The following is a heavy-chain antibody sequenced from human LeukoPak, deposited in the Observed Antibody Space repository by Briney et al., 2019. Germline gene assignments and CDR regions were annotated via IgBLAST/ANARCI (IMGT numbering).Heavy chain of an antibody. CDR3: ASGGGSGRYGNAFDI. CDR1: GFTFGTHW. J-gene: IGHJ3*02. CDR2: IREDGREK. Sequence: GGSLRLSCSASGFTFGTHWMSWVRQAPGKGLEWLANIREDGREKYYVDSVKGRFTISRDNAKNSLYLQMNSLRAEDTAVYYCASGGGSGRYGNAFDIWGQGTMVTVSS. V-gene: IGHV3-7*01. D-gene: IGHD6-19*01.